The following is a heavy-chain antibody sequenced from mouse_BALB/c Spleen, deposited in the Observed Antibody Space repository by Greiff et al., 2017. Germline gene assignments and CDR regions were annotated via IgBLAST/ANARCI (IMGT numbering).Heavy chain of an antibody. CDR3: ARLRNYDYDALYYAMDY. CDR2: ISSGGSYT. V-gene: IGHV5-6*01. J-gene: IGHJ4*01. Sequence: EVQLVESGGDLVKPGGSLKLSCAASGFTFSSYGMSWVRQTPDKRLEWVATISSGGSYTYYPDSVKGRFTISRDNAKNTLYLQMSSLKSEDTAMYYCARLRNYDYDALYYAMDYWGQGTSVTVSS. D-gene: IGHD2-4*01. CDR1: GFTFSSYG.